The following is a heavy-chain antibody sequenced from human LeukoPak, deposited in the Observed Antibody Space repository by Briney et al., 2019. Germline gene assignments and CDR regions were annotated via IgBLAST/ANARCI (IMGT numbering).Heavy chain of an antibody. CDR1: GFTFSSYG. Sequence: PGGSLRLSCAASGFTFSSYGMHWVRQAPGKGLEWVAVISYDGSNKYYADSVKGRFTIARDNSKNTLYLQMNRLRAEGTAVYYCAKDRGRIAVAGTSDYWGQGTLVTVPS. CDR3: AKDRGRIAVAGTSDY. V-gene: IGHV3-30*18. CDR2: ISYDGSNK. J-gene: IGHJ4*02. D-gene: IGHD6-19*01.